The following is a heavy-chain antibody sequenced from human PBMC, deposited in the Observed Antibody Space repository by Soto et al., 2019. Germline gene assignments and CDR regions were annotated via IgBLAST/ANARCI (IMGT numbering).Heavy chain of an antibody. CDR1: GGSFSGYY. Sequence: QVQLQQWGAGLLKPSETLSLTCAVYGGSFSGYYWSWIRQSPGKGLEWIGEINHSGSTNYNPSLKSRVTISVDTSKNQFSLKLSSVTAADTAVYYCARGVRLTIFGVVIIRYYFDYWGQGTLVTVSS. D-gene: IGHD3-3*01. J-gene: IGHJ4*02. CDR2: INHSGST. V-gene: IGHV4-34*01. CDR3: ARGVRLTIFGVVIIRYYFDY.